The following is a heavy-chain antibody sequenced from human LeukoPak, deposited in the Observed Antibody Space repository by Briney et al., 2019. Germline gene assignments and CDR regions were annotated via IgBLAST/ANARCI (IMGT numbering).Heavy chain of an antibody. CDR1: GGSFSGYY. D-gene: IGHD5-24*01. J-gene: IGHJ4*02. CDR3: ARGPRWLQSPAFDY. Sequence: PSETLSLTCAVYGGSFSGYYWSWIRQPPGKGPEWIGEINHSGSTNYNPSLKSRVTISVDTSKNQFSLKLSSVTAADTAVYYCARGPRWLQSPAFDYWGQGTLVTVSS. CDR2: INHSGST. V-gene: IGHV4-34*01.